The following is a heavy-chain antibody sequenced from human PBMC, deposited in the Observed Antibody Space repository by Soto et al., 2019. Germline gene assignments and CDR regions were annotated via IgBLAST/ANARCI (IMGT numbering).Heavy chain of an antibody. CDR3: VRDLSYCVDGSCSS. D-gene: IGHD2-21*01. J-gene: IGHJ4*02. CDR2: LSPDGSIT. V-gene: IGHV3-74*01. CDR1: GFTFSNYW. Sequence: GGSLRLSCAASGFTFSNYWMNWVRQVPGKGLVWVSRLSPDGSITKYADSVKGRFTISRDNAKNTVDLQMNSLGAEDTAVYYCVRDLSYCVDGSCSSWGQGTLVTVS.